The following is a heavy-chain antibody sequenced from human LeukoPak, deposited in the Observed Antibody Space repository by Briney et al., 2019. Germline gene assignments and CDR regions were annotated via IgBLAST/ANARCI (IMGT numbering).Heavy chain of an antibody. CDR2: ISAYNGNT. CDR3: ARGSYGDYAFDY. V-gene: IGHV1-18*01. D-gene: IGHD4-17*01. J-gene: IGHJ4*02. CDR1: GYTFTSND. Sequence: ASVKVSCKASGYTFTSNDITWVRQAPGQGLEWMGWISAYNGNTNYAQKLQGRVTMTRDTSTSTAYMELSRLRSDDTAVYYCARGSYGDYAFDYWGQGTLVTVSS.